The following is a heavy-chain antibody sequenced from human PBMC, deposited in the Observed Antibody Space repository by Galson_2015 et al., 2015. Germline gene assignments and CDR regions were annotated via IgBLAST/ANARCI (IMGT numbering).Heavy chain of an antibody. CDR2: IKHDGREK. CDR1: GFSFSNYW. CDR3: ASPLPTSGGYHH. D-gene: IGHD3-10*01. J-gene: IGHJ4*02. V-gene: IGHV3-7*01. Sequence: SLRLSCAASGFSFSNYWLNWVRQAPGKGLEWVATIKHDGREKYYVDSVKGRFTISRDYAKNTVYLQMNSLRVEDTAVYFCASPLPTSGGYHHWGLGTLVTVSS.